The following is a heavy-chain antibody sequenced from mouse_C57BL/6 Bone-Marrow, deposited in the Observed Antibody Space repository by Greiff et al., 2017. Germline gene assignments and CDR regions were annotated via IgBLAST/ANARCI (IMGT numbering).Heavy chain of an antibody. CDR2: IYPGSGST. CDR1: GYTFPSYW. V-gene: IGHV1-55*01. Sequence: VQLQQPGAELVKPGASVKMSCKASGYTFPSYWITWVKQRPGQGLEWIGDIYPGSGSTNYNEKFKSKATLTVDTSSSTAYMQRSSLTSEDSAVYYCARPYYSNYWYFDVWGTGTTVTVSS. D-gene: IGHD2-5*01. J-gene: IGHJ1*03. CDR3: ARPYYSNYWYFDV.